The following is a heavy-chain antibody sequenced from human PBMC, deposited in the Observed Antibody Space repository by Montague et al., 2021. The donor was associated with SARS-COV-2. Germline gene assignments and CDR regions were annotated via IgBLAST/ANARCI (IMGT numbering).Heavy chain of an antibody. J-gene: IGHJ6*02. Sequence: SETLSLTCTVSGGSISGYYWSWFRQSVGKGLEWIGRIYNSGSTSYNPSLQSRVIISVDRSKIQFSLKLNSVTAADTAIYYCARLPYDNSYGMDVWGQGATVTVSS. CDR2: IYNSGST. V-gene: IGHV4-4*07. CDR1: GGSISGYY. CDR3: ARLPYDNSYGMDV. D-gene: IGHD3-9*01.